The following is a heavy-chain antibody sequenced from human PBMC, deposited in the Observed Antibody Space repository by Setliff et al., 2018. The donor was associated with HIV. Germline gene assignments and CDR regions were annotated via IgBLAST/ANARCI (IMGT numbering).Heavy chain of an antibody. J-gene: IGHJ4*02. Sequence: SETLSLTCTVSGGSISSGSYYWSWIRQPAGKGLEWIGHIYTSGSTNYNPSLKSRVTISVDRSRNQFSLKLSAVTAADTAVYFCARDPSDGYGHFDYWGQGALVTVSS. V-gene: IGHV4-61*09. CDR3: ARDPSDGYGHFDY. CDR2: IYTSGST. CDR1: GGSISSGSYY. D-gene: IGHD5-18*01.